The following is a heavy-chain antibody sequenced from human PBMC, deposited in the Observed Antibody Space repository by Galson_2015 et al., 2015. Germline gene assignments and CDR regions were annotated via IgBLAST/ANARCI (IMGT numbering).Heavy chain of an antibody. CDR3: ARGWEDIVVVVAAIGSYWFDP. V-gene: IGHV1-46*01. Sequence: SVKVSCKASGYTFTSYYMHWVRQAPGQGLEWMGIINPSGGSTSYAQKFQGRVTMTRDTSTSTVYMELSSLRSEDTAVYYCARGWEDIVVVVAAIGSYWFDPWGQGTLVTVSS. J-gene: IGHJ5*02. CDR1: GYTFTSYY. CDR2: INPSGGST. D-gene: IGHD2-15*01.